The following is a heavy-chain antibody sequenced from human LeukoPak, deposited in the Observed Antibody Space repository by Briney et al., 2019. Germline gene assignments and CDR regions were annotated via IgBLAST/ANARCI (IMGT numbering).Heavy chain of an antibody. Sequence: GGSLRLSCAASGFTVSSNYMSWVRQAPGKGLEWVSAISGSGGSTYYADSVKGRFTISRDNSKNTLYLQMNSLRAEDTAVYYCAKDVLSIAVAGPRFDYWGQGTLVTVSS. CDR1: GFTVSSNY. V-gene: IGHV3-23*01. CDR2: ISGSGGST. CDR3: AKDVLSIAVAGPRFDY. J-gene: IGHJ4*02. D-gene: IGHD6-19*01.